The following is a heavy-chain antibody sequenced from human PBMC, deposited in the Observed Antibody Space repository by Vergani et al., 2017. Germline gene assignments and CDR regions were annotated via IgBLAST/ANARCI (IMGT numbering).Heavy chain of an antibody. D-gene: IGHD4-23*01. Sequence: QVQLQESGPGLVKPSETLSLTCTVPGGPISSYYWSWIRQPPGKGLEWSGYIYYRGSTNYNPSLKSRVTISVDTSKNQFSLKLSSVTAADTAVYYCARGFYGGNSCFDYWGQGTLVTVSS. CDR3: ARGFYGGNSCFDY. J-gene: IGHJ4*02. CDR1: GGPISSYY. V-gene: IGHV4-59*01. CDR2: IYYRGST.